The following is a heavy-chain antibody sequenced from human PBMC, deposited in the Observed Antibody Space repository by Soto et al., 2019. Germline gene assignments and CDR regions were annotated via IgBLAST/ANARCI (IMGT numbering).Heavy chain of an antibody. D-gene: IGHD3-10*01. J-gene: IGHJ4*02. CDR1: GFTFSSYA. Sequence: GGSLRLSCAASGFTFSSYAMSWVRQAPGKGLEWVSAISGSGGSTYYADSVKGRFTISRDNFKNTLYLQMNSLRAEDTAVYYCAKATGNYYGSGSYPPIGYWGQGTLVTVSS. CDR2: ISGSGGST. V-gene: IGHV3-23*01. CDR3: AKATGNYYGSGSYPPIGY.